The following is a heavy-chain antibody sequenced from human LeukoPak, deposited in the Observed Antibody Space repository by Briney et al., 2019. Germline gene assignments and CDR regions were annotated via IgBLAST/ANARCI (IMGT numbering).Heavy chain of an antibody. CDR2: ISYDGSNK. CDR1: GFTFSSYT. J-gene: IGHJ4*02. Sequence: PGRSLRLSCAASGFTFSSYTMHWVRQAPGKGLEWVAVISYDGSNKYYADSVKGRFTISRGNSKNTLYLQMNSLRAEDTAVYYCARDIGGSSGWYYFDYWGQGTLVTVSS. CDR3: ARDIGGSSGWYYFDY. V-gene: IGHV3-30-3*01. D-gene: IGHD6-19*01.